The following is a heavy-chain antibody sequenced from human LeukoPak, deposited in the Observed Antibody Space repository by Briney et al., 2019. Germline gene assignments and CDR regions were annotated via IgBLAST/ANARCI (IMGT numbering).Heavy chain of an antibody. CDR2: ISGSGGTT. V-gene: IGHV3-23*01. J-gene: IGHJ4*02. Sequence: LEWVSGISGSGGTTYYADSVKVRFTISRDNSKNALYLQMNSLRAEDTAVYYCAKGRSLFDYWGQGTLVTVSS. CDR3: AKGRSLFDY.